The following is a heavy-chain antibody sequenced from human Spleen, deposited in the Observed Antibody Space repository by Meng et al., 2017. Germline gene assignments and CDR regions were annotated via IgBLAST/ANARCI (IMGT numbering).Heavy chain of an antibody. J-gene: IGHJ4*02. CDR2: IIPILGTA. CDR1: GGTFSSYA. CDR3: ATDSRSSTSAQLDY. D-gene: IGHD1-1*01. Sequence: SVKVSCKASGGTFSSYAVTWVRQAPGQGLEWMGGIIPILGTANYAQKFQGRVAIMTDESTSTAYMELSGLRSEDTAVYYCATDSRSSTSAQLDYWGQGTLVTVSS. V-gene: IGHV1-69*05.